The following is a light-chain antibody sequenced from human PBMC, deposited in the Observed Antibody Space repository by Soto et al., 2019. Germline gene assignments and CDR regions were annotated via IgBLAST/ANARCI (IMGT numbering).Light chain of an antibody. V-gene: IGKV1-39*01. J-gene: IGKJ5*01. CDR1: QSISSY. CDR3: QQSLGT. Sequence: DIQMTQSPSYLSASVGDRVTITCRASQSISSYLNWYQQKPGKAPKLLIYAASSLQSGVPSRFSGSGSGTDFTLTISSLQPEDFTTYYCQQSLGTFGQGTRLEIK. CDR2: AAS.